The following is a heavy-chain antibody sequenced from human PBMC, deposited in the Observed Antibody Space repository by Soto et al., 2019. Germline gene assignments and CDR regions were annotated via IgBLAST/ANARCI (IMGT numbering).Heavy chain of an antibody. J-gene: IGHJ6*02. CDR2: IVVGSGNT. CDR1: GFTFTSSA. V-gene: IGHV1-58*01. CDR3: AADLRSGYYIPLHYYYYGMDV. Sequence: GASVKVSCKASGFTFTSSAVQWVRQARGQRLEWIGWIVVGSGNTNYAQKFQERVTITRDMSTSTAYMELSSLRSEDTAVYYWAADLRSGYYIPLHYYYYGMDVWGQGTTVTVSS. D-gene: IGHD3-3*01.